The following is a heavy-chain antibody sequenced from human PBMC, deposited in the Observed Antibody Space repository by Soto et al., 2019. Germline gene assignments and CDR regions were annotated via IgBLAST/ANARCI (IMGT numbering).Heavy chain of an antibody. V-gene: IGHV5-51*01. Sequence: PGESLKISCKGSGYSFTNYWIAWVRQMPGKGLEWMGIIYPGDSDTKYSPSFQGQVTFSADKSISTAYLQWSSLKASDTAMYYCAFSSSSVNRFDHWGQGTLVTVFS. CDR3: AFSSSSVNRFDH. J-gene: IGHJ5*02. CDR1: GYSFTNYW. D-gene: IGHD6-13*01. CDR2: IYPGDSDT.